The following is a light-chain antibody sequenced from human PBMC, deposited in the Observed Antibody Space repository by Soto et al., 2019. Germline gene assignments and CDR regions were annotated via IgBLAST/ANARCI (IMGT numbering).Light chain of an antibody. J-gene: IGLJ2*01. V-gene: IGLV1-44*01. CDR1: DSNIGRNS. CDR3: AVWDDSLNAAV. Sequence: QSVLTQPPSASGTPGQRVTISCSGSDSNIGRNSVSWYQQVPGTAPQLLIYDNNQRPSGVPDRFSGSKSGTSASLAISGLQSELEADYSCAVWDDSLNAAVFGGGTKLTVL. CDR2: DNN.